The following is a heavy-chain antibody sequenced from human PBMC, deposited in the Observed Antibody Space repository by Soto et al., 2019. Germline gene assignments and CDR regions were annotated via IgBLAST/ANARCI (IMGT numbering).Heavy chain of an antibody. CDR2: ISDDGNNK. CDR1: AFSFSKYG. CDR3: AKGRREYTFGHMAAHYGMDV. D-gene: IGHD5-18*01. J-gene: IGHJ6*02. Sequence: GGSLRLSCAASAFSFSKYGIHWVRQAPGKGLEWVAVISDDGNNKYYADSVKGRFTISRDNSKNTLYLQMNSLRPEDTAVYYCAKGRREYTFGHMAAHYGMDVWGQGT. V-gene: IGHV3-30*18.